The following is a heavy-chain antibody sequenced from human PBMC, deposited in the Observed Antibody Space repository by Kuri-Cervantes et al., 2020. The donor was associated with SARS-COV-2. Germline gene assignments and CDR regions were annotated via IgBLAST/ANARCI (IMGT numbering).Heavy chain of an antibody. V-gene: IGHV4-59*01. D-gene: IGHD3-22*01. CDR2: IYYSGGT. J-gene: IGHJ4*02. CDR3: AREASTDYYDSSADSYFDY. CDR1: GGSISSYD. Sequence: SETLSLTCTVSGGSISSYDWSWIRQPPGKGLEWIGYIYYSGGTNYNPSLKSRVTISVDTSKNQFSLKLSSVTAADTAVYYCAREASTDYYDSSADSYFDYWGQGTLVTVSS.